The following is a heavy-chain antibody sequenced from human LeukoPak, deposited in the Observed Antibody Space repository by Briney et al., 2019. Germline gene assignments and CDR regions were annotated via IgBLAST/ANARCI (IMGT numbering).Heavy chain of an antibody. CDR1: GFTFRNYA. CDR3: ARDQRNSGASDY. J-gene: IGHJ4*02. CDR2: ISYDGSNK. V-gene: IGHV3-30-3*01. Sequence: GGSLRLSCAASGFTFRNYAMHWVRQAPGKGLEWVAVISYDGSNKYYADSVKGRFTISRDNSKNTLYLQMNSLRDEDAAVYFCARDQRNSGASDYWGQGTLVTVPS. D-gene: IGHD2-15*01.